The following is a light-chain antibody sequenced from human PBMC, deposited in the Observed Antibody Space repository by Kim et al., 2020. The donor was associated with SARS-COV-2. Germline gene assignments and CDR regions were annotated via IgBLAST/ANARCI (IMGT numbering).Light chain of an antibody. J-gene: IGLJ3*02. CDR1: SLRRYS. CDR3: NSRDSSDNHPV. CDR2: GKN. V-gene: IGLV3-19*01. Sequence: ALVQTVRCTCPGASLRRYSASLHHQKPGQAPVLVIYGKNNRPYGIPDRFSGSSSGNTASLTIPGAQAEDEADYYRNSRDSSDNHPVFGGGNKLTVL.